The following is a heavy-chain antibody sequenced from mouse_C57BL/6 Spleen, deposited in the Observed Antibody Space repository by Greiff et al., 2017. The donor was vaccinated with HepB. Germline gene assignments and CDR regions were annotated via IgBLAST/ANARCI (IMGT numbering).Heavy chain of an antibody. Sequence: QVQLKESGPELVKPGASVKISCKASGYAFSSSWMNWVKQRPGKGLEWIGRIYPGDGDTNYNGKFKGKATLTADKSSSTAYTQLSSLTSEDSAVYFCAFDGSFAYWGQGTLVTVSA. CDR3: AFDGSFAY. CDR1: GYAFSSSW. D-gene: IGHD2-3*01. V-gene: IGHV1-82*01. CDR2: IYPGDGDT. J-gene: IGHJ3*01.